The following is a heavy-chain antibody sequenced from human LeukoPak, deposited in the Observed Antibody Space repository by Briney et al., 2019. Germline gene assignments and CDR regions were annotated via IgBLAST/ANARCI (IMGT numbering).Heavy chain of an antibody. J-gene: IGHJ5*02. D-gene: IGHD2-2*02. CDR2: IYYSGST. V-gene: IGHV4-39*01. Sequence: GSLRLSCAASGFTFSSYAMNWVRQPPGKGLEWIGSIYYSGSTYYNPSLKSRVTISVDTSKNQFSLKLSSVTAADTAVYYCARGVVPAAIGRWFDPWGQGTLVTVSS. CDR1: GFTFSSYA. CDR3: ARGVVPAAIGRWFDP.